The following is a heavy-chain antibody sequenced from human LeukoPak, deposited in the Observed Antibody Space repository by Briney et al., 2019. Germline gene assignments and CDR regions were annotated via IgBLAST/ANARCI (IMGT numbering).Heavy chain of an antibody. CDR3: AKDQQGGAGSGRFDY. J-gene: IGHJ4*02. CDR2: ISFDGAYR. CDR1: GFTSSA. Sequence: GGSLTLSCAASGFTSSAIHWVRQSPGKGLEWLAIISFDGAYRYYADSVKGRFTISRDISKNTFYLQMSSLTADDAALYYCAKDQQGGAGSGRFDYWGQGTLVTVSS. V-gene: IGHV3-30*04. D-gene: IGHD3-10*01.